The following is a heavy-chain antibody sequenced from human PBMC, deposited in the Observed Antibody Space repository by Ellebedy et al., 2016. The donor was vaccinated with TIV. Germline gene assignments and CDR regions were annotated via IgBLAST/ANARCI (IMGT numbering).Heavy chain of an antibody. D-gene: IGHD3/OR15-3a*01. Sequence: PGGSLRLSCAASGLTFSSHSMNWVRQAPGKGLEWVSCIGTTGNTVYYVDSVKGRFTISRDNAMNSLYLEMNSLRDEDTAVYYCARVRWTYAYGMDVWGQGTTVTVSS. J-gene: IGHJ6*02. CDR1: GLTFSSHS. CDR2: IGTTGNTV. CDR3: ARVRWTYAYGMDV. V-gene: IGHV3-48*02.